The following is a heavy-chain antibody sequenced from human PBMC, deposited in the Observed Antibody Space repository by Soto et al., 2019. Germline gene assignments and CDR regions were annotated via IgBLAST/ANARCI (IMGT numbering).Heavy chain of an antibody. CDR2: IYYSGST. D-gene: IGHD4-4*01. CDR3: ARAKSNYQTFDH. Sequence: PSETLSLTCTVSGDAMSSYYWSWIRQPPGKGLEWIGYIYYSGSTTYNPSLRSRVTMSVDTSKNQFSLRLSSVTAADTAVYYCARAKSNYQTFDHWGQGSQVTVSS. CDR1: GDAMSSYY. V-gene: IGHV4-59*01. J-gene: IGHJ4*02.